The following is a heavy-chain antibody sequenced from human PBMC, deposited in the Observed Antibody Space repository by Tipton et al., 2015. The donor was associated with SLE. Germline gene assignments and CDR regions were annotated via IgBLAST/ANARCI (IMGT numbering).Heavy chain of an antibody. V-gene: IGHV4-34*01. D-gene: IGHD3-22*01. CDR3: ARGRRYYYDSSGPDY. J-gene: IGHJ4*02. CDR1: GGSFSGYY. Sequence: TLSLTCAVYGGSFSGYYWSWIRQPPGKGLEWIGEINHSGSTNYNPSLKSRVTISVDTSKNQFSLKLSSVTAADTAVYYCARGRRYYYDSSGPDYWGQGTLVTVSS. CDR2: INHSGST.